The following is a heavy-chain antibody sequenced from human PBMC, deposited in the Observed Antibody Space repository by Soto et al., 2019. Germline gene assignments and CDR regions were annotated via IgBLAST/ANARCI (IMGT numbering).Heavy chain of an antibody. CDR1: GGTFSCYT. Sequence: QVQLVQSGAEVKKPGSSVKVSCKASGGTFSCYTISWVRQAPGQGLEWMGRIIPILGIANYAQKFQGRVTITADKSTSTAYMELSSLRSEDTAVYYCASSYDYGDYAAIWGQGTMVTVSS. D-gene: IGHD4-17*01. CDR3: ASSYDYGDYAAI. J-gene: IGHJ3*02. CDR2: IIPILGIA. V-gene: IGHV1-69*02.